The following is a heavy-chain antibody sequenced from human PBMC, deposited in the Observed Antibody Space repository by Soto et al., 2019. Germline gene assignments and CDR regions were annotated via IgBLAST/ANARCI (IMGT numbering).Heavy chain of an antibody. CDR1: GYTFTSYG. D-gene: IGHD2-2*01. CDR2: ISAYNGNT. Sequence: QVQLVQSGAEVKKPGASVKVSCKASGYTFTSYGISWVRQAPGQGLERMGWISAYNGNTNYAQKLQGRVTMTTDTSTSTAYMELRSLRSDDTAVYYCARVDCSSTSCYGGTAVDYWGQGTLVTVSS. J-gene: IGHJ4*02. V-gene: IGHV1-18*01. CDR3: ARVDCSSTSCYGGTAVDY.